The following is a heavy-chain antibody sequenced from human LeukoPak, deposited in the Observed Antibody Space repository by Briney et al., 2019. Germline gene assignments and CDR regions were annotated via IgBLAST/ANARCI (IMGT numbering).Heavy chain of an antibody. CDR1: GFTFRSYS. CDR3: ARAAPYYYDSSGYSAFDS. V-gene: IGHV3-48*02. J-gene: IGHJ3*02. Sequence: GGSLTLSCAASGFTFRSYSMHWVRQAPGKGLEWVSYISSTSSTIYYADSVKGRFTISRDNAKNSLYLQMNSLRDEDTAVYYCARAAPYYYDSSGYSAFDSWGQGTIVSVSA. CDR2: ISSTSSTI. D-gene: IGHD3-22*01.